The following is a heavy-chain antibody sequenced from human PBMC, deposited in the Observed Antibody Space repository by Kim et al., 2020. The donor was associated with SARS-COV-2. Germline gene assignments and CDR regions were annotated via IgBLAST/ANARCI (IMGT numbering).Heavy chain of an antibody. V-gene: IGHV3-48*03. CDR3: ARSPAFIVLVPAPNWFDP. D-gene: IGHD2-2*01. J-gene: IGHJ5*02. CDR2: ITSSGSTI. Sequence: GGSLRLSCAASGFTFSSYEMNWVRQAPGKGLEWVSYITSSGSTIYYADSVKGRFTISRDNAKNSLYLQMNSLRAEDTAVYYCARSPAFIVLVPAPNWFDPWGQGTLVTVSS. CDR1: GFTFSSYE.